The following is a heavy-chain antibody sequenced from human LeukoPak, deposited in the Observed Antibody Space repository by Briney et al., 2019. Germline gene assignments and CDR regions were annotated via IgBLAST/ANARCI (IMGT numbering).Heavy chain of an antibody. CDR3: ARNYDILTGPFDY. J-gene: IGHJ4*02. D-gene: IGHD3-9*01. CDR1: GGTFSSYA. V-gene: IGHV1-69*01. CDR2: IIPIFGTA. Sequence: ASVKVSCKASGGTFSSYAISWVRQAPGQGLEWMGGIIPIFGTANYAQKSQGRVTITADESTSTAYMELSSLRSEDTAVYYCARNYDILTGPFDYWGQGTLVTVSS.